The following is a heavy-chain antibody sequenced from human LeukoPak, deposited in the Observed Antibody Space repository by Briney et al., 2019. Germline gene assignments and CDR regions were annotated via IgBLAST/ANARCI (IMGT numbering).Heavy chain of an antibody. CDR1: GFTFSNYA. J-gene: IGHJ4*02. V-gene: IGHV3-23*01. CDR3: AKESWEGAGYSLGLFAN. Sequence: GGSLRLSCAASGFTFSNYALSWVRQAPGKGLEWVSTISASGGKTFYADSVKGRSTISRDNSKNTLYVQMNSLRAEDTAIYYCAKESWEGAGYSLGLFANWGQGTLVTVSS. CDR2: ISASGGKT. D-gene: IGHD5-24*01.